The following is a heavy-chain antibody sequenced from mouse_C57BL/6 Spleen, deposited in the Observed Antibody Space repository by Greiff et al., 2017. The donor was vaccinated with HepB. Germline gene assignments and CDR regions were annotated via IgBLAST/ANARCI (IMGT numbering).Heavy chain of an antibody. CDR1: GYAFTNYL. J-gene: IGHJ2*01. CDR3: VYGYDAGDY. Sequence: VQLQQSGAELVRPGTSVKVSCKASGYAFTNYLIEWVKQRPGQGLEWIGVINPGSGGTNYNEKFKGKATLTADEASSTAYMQLSSLTSEDSAVYFCVYGYDAGDYWGQGTTLTVSS. CDR2: INPGSGGT. V-gene: IGHV1-54*01. D-gene: IGHD2-2*01.